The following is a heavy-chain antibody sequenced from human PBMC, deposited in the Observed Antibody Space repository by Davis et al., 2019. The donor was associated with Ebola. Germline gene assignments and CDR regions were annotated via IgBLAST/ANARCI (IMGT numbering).Heavy chain of an antibody. CDR2: ISRGGNTK. Sequence: GGSLRLSCPPPGSTSSDHKMNWVRQAPGKGLEWISYISRGGNTKYYADSVKGRFSISRDNAKDSLYLQMSSLGAEDTAVYYCARDSLRDGYPELDYWGQGTLVTVSS. V-gene: IGHV3-48*03. CDR3: ARDSLRDGYPELDY. CDR1: GSTSSDHK. J-gene: IGHJ4*02. D-gene: IGHD5-24*01.